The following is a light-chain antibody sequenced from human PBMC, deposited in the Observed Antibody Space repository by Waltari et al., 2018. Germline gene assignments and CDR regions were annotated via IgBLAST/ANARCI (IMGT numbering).Light chain of an antibody. V-gene: IGLV2-23*02. Sequence: QSPLTQPASVSGSPGQSITISCTGTSSDIGFYNIVPWYQQYPGKAPKVMIYEVTKRPSGVSNRFSGSKSGNTASLTISGLQAEDEADYYCFSYAGTSSGVFGTGTKVTVL. CDR2: EVT. CDR1: SSDIGFYNI. J-gene: IGLJ1*01. CDR3: FSYAGTSSGV.